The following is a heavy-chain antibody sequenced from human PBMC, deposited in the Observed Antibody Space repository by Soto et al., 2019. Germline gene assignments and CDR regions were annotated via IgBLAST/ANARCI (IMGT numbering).Heavy chain of an antibody. V-gene: IGHV3-48*02. D-gene: IGHD2-21*01. CDR3: ARDLDWAFDY. J-gene: IGHJ4*02. CDR1: GSSFSTYT. Sequence: GGSLRLSCAASGSSFSTYTMNWVRQAPGKGLEWVSFITRSSSTILYGSTIYYADSVKGRFTISRDNAKNSLYLQMNSLRDEDTAVYYCARDLDWAFDYWGQGIMVTVSS. CDR2: ITRSSSTI.